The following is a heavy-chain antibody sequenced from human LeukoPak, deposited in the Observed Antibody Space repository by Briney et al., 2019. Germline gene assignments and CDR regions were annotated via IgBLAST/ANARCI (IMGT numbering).Heavy chain of an antibody. V-gene: IGHV5-51*01. D-gene: IGHD6-13*01. Sequence: KPGESLKISCKGSGYSFTSYWTGWVRQMPGKGLEWMGIIYPGDSDTRYSPSFQGQVTISADKSISTAYLQWSSLKASDTAMYYCARPRRSRYSSSWYYFDYWGQGTLVTVSS. CDR3: ARPRRSRYSSSWYYFDY. J-gene: IGHJ4*02. CDR1: GYSFTSYW. CDR2: IYPGDSDT.